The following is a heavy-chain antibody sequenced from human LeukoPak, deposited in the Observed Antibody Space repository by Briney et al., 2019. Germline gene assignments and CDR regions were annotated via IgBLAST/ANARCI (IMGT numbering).Heavy chain of an antibody. Sequence: PGGFLRLSCTASGFTFGDYGMSWVRQAPGKGLEWVSSISSGSSYIYYADSVKGRFTISRDNAKNSLYLQMNSLRAEDTAVYYCARDSPSVATAFDYWGQGTLVTVSS. V-gene: IGHV3-21*01. CDR3: ARDSPSVATAFDY. J-gene: IGHJ4*02. CDR1: GFTFGDYG. CDR2: ISSGSSYI. D-gene: IGHD5-12*01.